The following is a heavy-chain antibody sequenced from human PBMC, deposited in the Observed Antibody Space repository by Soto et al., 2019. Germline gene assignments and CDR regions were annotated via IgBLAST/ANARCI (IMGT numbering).Heavy chain of an antibody. V-gene: IGHV1-18*01. CDR2: ISAYNGNT. Sequence: ASVKVSCKASGYTFTSYGISWVRQAPGQGLEWMGWISAYNGNTNYAQKLQGRVTMTTDTSTSTAYMELRSLRSDDTAVYYCAREESITMVRGPRFDYSRGNWFDPWGQGTLVTVS. D-gene: IGHD3-10*01. CDR3: AREESITMVRGPRFDYSRGNWFDP. J-gene: IGHJ5*02. CDR1: GYTFTSYG.